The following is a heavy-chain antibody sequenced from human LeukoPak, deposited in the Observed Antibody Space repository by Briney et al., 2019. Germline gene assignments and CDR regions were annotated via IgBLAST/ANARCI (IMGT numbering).Heavy chain of an antibody. CDR1: GFTFSSYE. J-gene: IGHJ4*02. CDR2: ISSSGSTI. D-gene: IGHD1-26*01. V-gene: IGHV3-48*03. CDR3: ARLLVGAPWD. Sequence: PGGSLRLSCAASGFTFSSYEMNWVRQAPGEGLEWVSYISSSGSTIYYADSVKGRFTISRDNAKNSLYLQINSLRAEDTAVYYCARLLVGAPWDWGQGTLVTVSS.